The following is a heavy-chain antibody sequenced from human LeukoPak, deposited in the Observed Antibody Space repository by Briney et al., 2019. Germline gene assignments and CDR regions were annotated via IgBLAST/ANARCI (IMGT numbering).Heavy chain of an antibody. CDR2: IDHGGST. Sequence: SETLSLTCAVSGFSISSDDYWGWIRQAPGKGLEWIGEIDHGGSTNYNPSLASRVIVSRNTSKNQFFLNVTSVTVADTALYYCARFSSLTWGDWGDAFDVWGRGTMVTVSS. V-gene: IGHV4-38-2*01. CDR1: GFSISSDDY. CDR3: ARFSSLTWGDWGDAFDV. J-gene: IGHJ3*01. D-gene: IGHD2-21*02.